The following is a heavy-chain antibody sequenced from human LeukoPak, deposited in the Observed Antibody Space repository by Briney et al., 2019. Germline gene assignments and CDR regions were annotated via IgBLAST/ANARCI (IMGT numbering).Heavy chain of an antibody. CDR3: ARDPCHGALDY. CDR1: GFTVSSNY. J-gene: IGHJ4*02. V-gene: IGHV3-53*01. CDR2: IYSGGTT. Sequence: GGSLRLSCAASGFTVSSNYMSWVRQAPGKGLEWVSVIYSGGTTYYADSVKGRFTISRDNSKNTLYLDMNSLRAEDTAVYYCARDPCHGALDYWGQGALVTVSS. D-gene: IGHD2-2*01.